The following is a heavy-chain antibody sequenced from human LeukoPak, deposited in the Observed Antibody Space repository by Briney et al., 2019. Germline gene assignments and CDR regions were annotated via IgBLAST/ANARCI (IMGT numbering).Heavy chain of an antibody. CDR1: GFTFNTYE. CDR3: ARAGYSMDTEYFQH. Sequence: GGSLRLSCAASGFTFNTYEMNWVRQAPGKGLEWVSYISNSGTAIYYADSVKGRFTISRDNAKSSLYLQMNSLRAEDTAVYYCARAGYSMDTEYFQHWGQGTLVTVSS. CDR2: ISNSGTAI. D-gene: IGHD5-18*01. V-gene: IGHV3-48*03. J-gene: IGHJ1*01.